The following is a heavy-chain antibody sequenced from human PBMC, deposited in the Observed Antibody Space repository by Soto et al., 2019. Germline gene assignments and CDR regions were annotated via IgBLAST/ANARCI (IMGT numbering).Heavy chain of an antibody. CDR2: VYNDGSA. J-gene: IGHJ4*02. D-gene: IGHD5-12*01. V-gene: IGHV4-4*02. Sequence: PSETLSLTCDVSGVPISSGNWWSWVRQPPGMGREWIAEVYNDGSANYHPSLESRATISVERSKNQFSLRLSSVTAADTGKYYCARLVYDSRLNYLYFDHWGQGTRVTVSS. CDR1: GVPISSGNW. CDR3: ARLVYDSRLNYLYFDH.